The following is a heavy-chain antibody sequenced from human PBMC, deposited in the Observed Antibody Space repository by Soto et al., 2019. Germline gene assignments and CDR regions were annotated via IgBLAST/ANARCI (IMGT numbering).Heavy chain of an antibody. CDR2: INPNSGGT. CDR1: GYTFTGYY. CDR3: ARDNYDFWSGYRQNYGMDV. D-gene: IGHD3-3*01. J-gene: IGHJ6*02. Sequence: ASVKVSCKASGYTFTGYYMHWVRQAPGQGLEWMGWINPNSGGTNYAQKFQGRVTMTRDTSISTAYMELSRLRSYDTAVYYCARDNYDFWSGYRQNYGMDVWGQGTTVTVSS. V-gene: IGHV1-2*02.